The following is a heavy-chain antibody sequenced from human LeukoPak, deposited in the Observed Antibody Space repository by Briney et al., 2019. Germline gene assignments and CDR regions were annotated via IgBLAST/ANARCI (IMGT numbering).Heavy chain of an antibody. CDR1: GGSISGSSYY. J-gene: IGHJ3*02. V-gene: IGHV4-39*01. Sequence: KTSETLSLTCTVSGGSISGSSYYWGWIRQPPGKGLEWVGGIYYSGSTYYNPSLKSRVTISVDTSKNQFSLKLSSVTAADTAVYYCAGPLYGDYELDAFDIWGQGTMVTVSS. CDR2: IYYSGST. D-gene: IGHD4-17*01. CDR3: AGPLYGDYELDAFDI.